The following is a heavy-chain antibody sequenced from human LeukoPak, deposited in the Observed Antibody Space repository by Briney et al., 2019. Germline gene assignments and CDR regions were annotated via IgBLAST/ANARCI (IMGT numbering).Heavy chain of an antibody. J-gene: IGHJ4*02. CDR1: GFTFENYA. CDR3: AREVLRYFDWLSSPVDY. D-gene: IGHD3-9*01. CDR2: ISWNGGII. Sequence: PGGSLRLSCAASGFTFENYAMHWVRKVPGKGLEWVSGISWNGGIIGYADSVKGRFTISRDNAKNSLYLQMNSLRDEDTAVYYCAREVLRYFDWLSSPVDYWGQGTLVTVSS. V-gene: IGHV3-9*01.